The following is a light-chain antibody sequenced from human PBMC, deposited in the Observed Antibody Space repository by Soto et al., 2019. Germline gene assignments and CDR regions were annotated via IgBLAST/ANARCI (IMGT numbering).Light chain of an antibody. CDR3: QQFYDYPIT. J-gene: IGKJ5*01. CDR1: QGISSA. CDR2: DAS. Sequence: LTQSPCSVTASVGDRVTITCQASQGISSALAWYQQKPGKAPKFLIYDASSLQSGVPSRFSGSGSRADFTPTISSLQPEDFAPDYCQQFYDYPITFGQGTLLEIK. V-gene: IGKV1D-13*01.